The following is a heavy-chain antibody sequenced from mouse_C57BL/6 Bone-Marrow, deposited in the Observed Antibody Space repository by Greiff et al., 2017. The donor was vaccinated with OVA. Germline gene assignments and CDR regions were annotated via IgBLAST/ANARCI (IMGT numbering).Heavy chain of an antibody. CDR2: INYDGSST. V-gene: IGHV5-16*01. CDR3: ARSLAYYSNLYAMDY. Sequence: EVKLEESEGGLVQPGSSMKLSCTASGFTFSDYYMAWVRQVPEKGLEWVANINYDGSSTYYLDSLKSRFIISRDNAKNILYLQMSSLKSEDTATYYCARSLAYYSNLYAMDYWGQGTTVTVSS. D-gene: IGHD2-5*01. CDR1: GFTFSDYY. J-gene: IGHJ4*01.